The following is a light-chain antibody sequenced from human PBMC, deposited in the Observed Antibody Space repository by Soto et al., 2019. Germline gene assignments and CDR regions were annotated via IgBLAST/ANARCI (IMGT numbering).Light chain of an antibody. CDR2: DVD. Sequence: QSVLTQPASVSGSPGQSITISCTGTSSDVGGYNYVSWYQQYPGKAPKLMIYDVDNRPSGVSNRFSGSKSGNTASLTISGLQAEDEAEYYCSSYTSSNTYVFGTGTKLTVL. J-gene: IGLJ1*01. CDR3: SSYTSSNTYV. V-gene: IGLV2-14*01. CDR1: SSDVGGYNY.